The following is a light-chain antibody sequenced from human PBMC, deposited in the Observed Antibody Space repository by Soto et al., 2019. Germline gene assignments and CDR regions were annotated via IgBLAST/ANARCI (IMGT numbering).Light chain of an antibody. Sequence: EILLPQSPGTLCVSAGGTATLSCRASQSVSSSYLAWYQQKPGQAPRLLIYGASSRATGIPDSFSGSGSGTDFTLTISRLETEDFAVYYCQQYGSSPPLTFGQGTRLEIK. CDR3: QQYGSSPPLT. V-gene: IGKV3-20*01. CDR2: GAS. J-gene: IGKJ5*01. CDR1: QSVSSSY.